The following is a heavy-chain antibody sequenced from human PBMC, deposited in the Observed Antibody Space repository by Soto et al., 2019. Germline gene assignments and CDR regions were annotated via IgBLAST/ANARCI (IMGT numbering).Heavy chain of an antibody. V-gene: IGHV5-51*01. Sequence: GESLKISCKGSGYSITTYWIAWVRQMPGKGLEWMGIIYPGDSDSRYSPSFQGQVTFSADKSISTAYLQWSSLMASDTAMYYCARHVVGARGWVEEPLWGQGTLVTVSS. D-gene: IGHD1-1*01. CDR3: ARHVVGARGWVEEPL. CDR1: GYSITTYW. J-gene: IGHJ4*02. CDR2: IYPGDSDS.